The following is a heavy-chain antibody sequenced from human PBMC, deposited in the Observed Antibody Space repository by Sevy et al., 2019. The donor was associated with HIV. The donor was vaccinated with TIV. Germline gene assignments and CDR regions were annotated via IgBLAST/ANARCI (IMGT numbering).Heavy chain of an antibody. V-gene: IGHV1-69*13. J-gene: IGHJ5*02. CDR2: IIPIFGTA. CDR3: ATTTVTTLETAFDP. Sequence: ASVKVSCKASGGTFSSYAISWVRQAPGQGLEWMGGIIPIFGTANYAQKFQGRVTITADESTSTAYMELSSLSSEDTAVYYCATTTVTTLETAFDPWGQGTLVTVSS. D-gene: IGHD4-17*01. CDR1: GGTFSSYA.